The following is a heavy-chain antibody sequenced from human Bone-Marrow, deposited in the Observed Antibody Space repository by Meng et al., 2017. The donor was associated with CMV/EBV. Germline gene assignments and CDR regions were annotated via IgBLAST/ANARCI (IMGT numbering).Heavy chain of an antibody. CDR3: ARDNGMYGMDV. CDR2: ISYDGSNK. D-gene: IGHD1-14*01. V-gene: IGHV3-30*19. CDR1: GFTFSSYG. Sequence: GGSLRLSCAASGFTFSSYGMHWVRQAPGKGLEWVAVISYDGSNKYYADSVKGRFTISRDNSKNTLYLQMNSLRAEDTAVYYCARDNGMYGMDVWGQGTTVTVSS. J-gene: IGHJ6*02.